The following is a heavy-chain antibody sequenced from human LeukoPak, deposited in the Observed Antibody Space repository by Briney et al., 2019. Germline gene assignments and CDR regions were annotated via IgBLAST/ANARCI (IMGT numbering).Heavy chain of an antibody. Sequence: GGSLRLSCAASGFTFGSYGMHWVRQAPGKGLEWVAVIWYDGSNKYYADSVKGRFTISRDNSKNTLYLQMNSLRAEDTAVYYCAKPGGHCTNGVCYTGYFDYWGQGTLVTVSS. J-gene: IGHJ4*02. V-gene: IGHV3-33*06. D-gene: IGHD2-8*01. CDR3: AKPGGHCTNGVCYTGYFDY. CDR2: IWYDGSNK. CDR1: GFTFGSYG.